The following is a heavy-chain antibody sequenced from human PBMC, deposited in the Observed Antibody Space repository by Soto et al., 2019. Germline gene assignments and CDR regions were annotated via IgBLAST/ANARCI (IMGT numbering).Heavy chain of an antibody. Sequence: GESLKISCKGSGYSFTSYWIGWVRRMPGKGLEWMGIIYPGDSDTRYSPSFQGQVTISADKSISTAYLQWSSLKASDTAMYYCARLYYYDSSGYLYGMDVWGQGTTVTVSS. CDR2: IYPGDSDT. D-gene: IGHD3-22*01. CDR1: GYSFTSYW. V-gene: IGHV5-51*01. J-gene: IGHJ6*02. CDR3: ARLYYYDSSGYLYGMDV.